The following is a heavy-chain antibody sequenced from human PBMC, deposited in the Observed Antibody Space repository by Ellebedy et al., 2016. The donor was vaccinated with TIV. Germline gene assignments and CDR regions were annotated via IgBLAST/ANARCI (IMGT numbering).Heavy chain of an antibody. Sequence: ASVKVSCKVSGYTFTSYGISWVRQAPGQGLEWMGWISAYTGDTKYAQKFHGRVTMTADISTSTAFMELRSLRSDDTAVYYCTRDMVQGMVSRYLWFDYWGQGTLVTVSS. CDR1: GYTFTSYG. V-gene: IGHV1-18*04. D-gene: IGHD5/OR15-5a*01. CDR2: ISAYTGDT. CDR3: TRDMVQGMVSRYLWFDY. J-gene: IGHJ4*02.